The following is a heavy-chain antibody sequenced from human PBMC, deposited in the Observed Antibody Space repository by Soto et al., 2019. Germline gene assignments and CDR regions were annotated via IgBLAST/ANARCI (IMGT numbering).Heavy chain of an antibody. CDR3: AREGEGRTAYFDY. V-gene: IGHV3-21*01. Sequence: EVQLAESGGGLVKPGGSLRLYCAASGFTFSTYYMNWVRQAPGKGLEWVSSIIESGNYMYYADSVKGRFTISRDNARNSLYLQMDRLTPEDTAVYYCAREGEGRTAYFDYWGQGALVTVSS. CDR2: IIESGNYM. CDR1: GFTFSTYY. D-gene: IGHD3-16*01. J-gene: IGHJ4*02.